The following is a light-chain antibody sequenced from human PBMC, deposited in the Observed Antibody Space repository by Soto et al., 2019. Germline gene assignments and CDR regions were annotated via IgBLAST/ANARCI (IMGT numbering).Light chain of an antibody. CDR1: QNIGSN. Sequence: EVVMTQSPATLSASPGERVIISCRASQNIGSNLACYQQRPGQAPRLLMYGASTRATETPARFSGSGSATDFTLTISSLQSEDFAVYYCQQYNNWPPYTFGQGTKLEIK. CDR3: QQYNNWPPYT. CDR2: GAS. J-gene: IGKJ2*01. V-gene: IGKV3-15*01.